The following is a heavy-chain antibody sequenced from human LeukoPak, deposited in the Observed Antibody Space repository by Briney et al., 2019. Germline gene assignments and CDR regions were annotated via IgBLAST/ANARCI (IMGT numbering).Heavy chain of an antibody. Sequence: GGSLRLSCAPSGFTFSSDAMSSGRQAPGKGLKWGSAISGSGGSTYCADSVKGRFTISRDNSKNTLYLQMNSLRAEDTAVYYCAKGYGSSRWYFDLWGRGTLVTVSS. J-gene: IGHJ2*01. CDR2: ISGSGGST. CDR1: GFTFSSDA. V-gene: IGHV3-23*01. CDR3: AKGYGSSRWYFDL. D-gene: IGHD6-13*01.